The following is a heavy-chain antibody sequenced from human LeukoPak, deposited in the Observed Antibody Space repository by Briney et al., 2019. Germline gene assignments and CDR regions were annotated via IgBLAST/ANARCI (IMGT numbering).Heavy chain of an antibody. CDR2: IIPILGTE. J-gene: IGHJ3*02. V-gene: IGHV1-69*13. Sequence: GASVKVSCKASGGTFSSYGISWVRQAPGQGLEWMGGIIPILGTENYAQKFQGRVTITADESTSTAYMELSSLRSKDTAVYYCAREGYCGGDCFGAFDIWGQGTMVTVSS. CDR3: AREGYCGGDCFGAFDI. CDR1: GGTFSSYG. D-gene: IGHD2-21*01.